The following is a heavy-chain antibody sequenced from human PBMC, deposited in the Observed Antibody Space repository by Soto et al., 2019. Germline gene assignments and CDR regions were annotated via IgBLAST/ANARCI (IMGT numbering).Heavy chain of an antibody. J-gene: IGHJ4*02. Sequence: QVQLVQSGAEVKKSGASVKVSCKASGYTFTSHDINWVRQATGQGLEWMGWMNPNSGNTGYAQKFQGRVTMTRNTSMSTGYRELSSLRSEDTAVYYCARWDYGDYARFDYWGQGTLVTVSS. V-gene: IGHV1-8*01. CDR3: ARWDYGDYARFDY. CDR2: MNPNSGNT. D-gene: IGHD4-17*01. CDR1: GYTFTSHD.